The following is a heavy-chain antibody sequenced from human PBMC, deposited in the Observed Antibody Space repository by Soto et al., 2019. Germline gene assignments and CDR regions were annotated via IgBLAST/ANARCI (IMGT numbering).Heavy chain of an antibody. V-gene: IGHV4-59*08. Sequence: PSETLSLTCTVSGGSISSYYWSWIRQPPGKGLEWIGYIYYSGSTNYNPSLKSRVTISVDTSKNQFSLKLSSVTAADTAVYYCARHEGSAALRFLEWSNTYVYYYMDVWGKGTTVTVSS. CDR1: GGSISSYY. CDR2: IYYSGST. J-gene: IGHJ6*03. CDR3: ARHEGSAALRFLEWSNTYVYYYMDV. D-gene: IGHD3-3*01.